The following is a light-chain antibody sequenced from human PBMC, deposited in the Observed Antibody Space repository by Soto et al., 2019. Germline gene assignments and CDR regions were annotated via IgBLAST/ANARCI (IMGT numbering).Light chain of an antibody. J-gene: IGKJ1*01. CDR2: GAS. CDR1: QSVSNSY. Sequence: IVLTQSPGTLSLSPGERATLSCRASQSVSNSYLAWYQQKPGQAPKPLISGASRRATGVPDRFSGSRSGTDFTLTISRLAPEDFAVYYCQQYGSLSGKFGQGTKADI. V-gene: IGKV3-20*01. CDR3: QQYGSLSGK.